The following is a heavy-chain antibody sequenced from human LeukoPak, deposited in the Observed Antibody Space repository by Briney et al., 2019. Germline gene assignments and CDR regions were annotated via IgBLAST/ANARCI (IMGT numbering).Heavy chain of an antibody. J-gene: IGHJ5*01. V-gene: IGHV1-2*02. D-gene: IGHD1-26*01. CDR1: GYTFTGYY. Sequence: ASVKVSCKASGYTFTGYYMHWVRQAPGQGLEWMGWINPNHGDTNYAQKFQGSVTMTRDTSISTVYMELSRLRSDDTAVYYCARASGSYWWFDSWGQGTLVTVSS. CDR2: INPNHGDT. CDR3: ARASGSYWWFDS.